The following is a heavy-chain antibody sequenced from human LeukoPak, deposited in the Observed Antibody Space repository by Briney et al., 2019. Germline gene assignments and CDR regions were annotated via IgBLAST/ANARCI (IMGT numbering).Heavy chain of an antibody. CDR3: ARAGGISNDY. CDR2: IGSSSKYI. J-gene: IGHJ4*02. CDR1: GFTFSSYS. Sequence: GGSLRLSCAASGFTFSSYSMNWVRQAPGKGLEWVSYIGSSSKYIYYAESVKGRFTISRENAKNSLYLQMNSLRVEDTAVYYCARAGGISNDYWGQGTLVTVSS. V-gene: IGHV3-21*01. D-gene: IGHD6-13*01.